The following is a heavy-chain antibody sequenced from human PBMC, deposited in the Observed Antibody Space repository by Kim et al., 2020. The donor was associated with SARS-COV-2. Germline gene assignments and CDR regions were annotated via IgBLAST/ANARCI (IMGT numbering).Heavy chain of an antibody. J-gene: IGHJ1*01. CDR1: GGTIITSNY. D-gene: IGHD4-17*01. CDR3: ARIHRQDNGDFIQD. Sequence: SETLSLTCTVSGGTIITSNYWSWIRQSRGRGLEWLGYIHHTGRTNYNPALKSRGTISIDTSKNQFALKVSSVTAADTAIYYCARIHRQDNGDFIQDWGQG. V-gene: IGHV4-59*01. CDR2: IHHTGRT.